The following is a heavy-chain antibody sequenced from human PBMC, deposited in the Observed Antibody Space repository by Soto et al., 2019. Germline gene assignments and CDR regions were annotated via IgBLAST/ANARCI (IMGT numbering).Heavy chain of an antibody. J-gene: IGHJ4*02. D-gene: IGHD3-10*01. Sequence: PGGSLRLSCAASGFTFSSYAMSWVRQAPGKGLEWVSAISGSGGSTYYADSVKGRFTISRDNSKNTLYLQMNSLRAEDTAVYYCAKDRTYYYGSGSYYSDYWGQGTLVTVSS. CDR3: AKDRTYYYGSGSYYSDY. CDR2: ISGSGGST. CDR1: GFTFSSYA. V-gene: IGHV3-23*01.